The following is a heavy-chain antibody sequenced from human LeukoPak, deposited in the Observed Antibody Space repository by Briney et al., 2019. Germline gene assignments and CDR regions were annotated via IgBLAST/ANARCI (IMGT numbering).Heavy chain of an antibody. V-gene: IGHV4-34*01. CDR1: GGSFSGYY. Sequence: PSETLSLTCAVYGGSFSGYYWSWIRQPPGRGLEWMREINHSGSTNYYPSLKGRVTISKDTSRQQFSLNLNSVTAADTAMYYCARDRDGAGMRVSSFQYWGQGIPVTVSS. CDR2: INHSGST. J-gene: IGHJ4*02. CDR3: ARDRDGAGMRVSSFQY. D-gene: IGHD6-13*01.